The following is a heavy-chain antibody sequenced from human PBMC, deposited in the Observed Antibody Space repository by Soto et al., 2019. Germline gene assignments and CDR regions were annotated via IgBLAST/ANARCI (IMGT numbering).Heavy chain of an antibody. CDR1: GLTVSGTKY. CDR2: LYDVFGS. CDR3: ASWREREHAFDV. D-gene: IGHD1-1*01. Sequence: EVQLLESGGGLVLRGGSLRLSCVAFGLTVSGTKYVAWVRQAPGKGLEWVSALYDVFGSFYADSVKGRFTTSSDRSRSTVYLQMNDLRPDDTAVYYCASWREREHAFDVWGQGTAVIVSP. J-gene: IGHJ3*01. V-gene: IGHV3-66*01.